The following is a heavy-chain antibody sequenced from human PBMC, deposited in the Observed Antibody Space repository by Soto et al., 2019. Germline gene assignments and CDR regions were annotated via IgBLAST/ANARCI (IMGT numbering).Heavy chain of an antibody. J-gene: IGHJ6*02. CDR3: ARGKFYQGIYGMDV. CDR2: ISYDGSNK. CDR1: GFTFSSYA. Sequence: PGGSLRLSCAASGFTFSSYAMHWVRQAPGKGLEWVAVISYDGSNKYYADSVKGRFTISRDNSKSTLYLQMNSLRAEDTAVYYCARGKFYQGIYGMDVWGQGTTVTVSS. D-gene: IGHD3-16*02. V-gene: IGHV3-30-3*01.